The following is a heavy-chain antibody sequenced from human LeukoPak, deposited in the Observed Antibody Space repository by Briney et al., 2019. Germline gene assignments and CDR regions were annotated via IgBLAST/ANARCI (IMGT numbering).Heavy chain of an antibody. CDR1: GYTFTGYY. D-gene: IGHD5-18*01. J-gene: IGHJ6*03. CDR2: INPNSGGT. CDR3: ARVRAASYYYYYMDV. V-gene: IGHV1-2*02. Sequence: ASVKVSCKASGYTFTGYYMHWVRQAPGQGLEWMGWINPNSGGTNYAQKFQGRVTMTRDTSISTAYMELSRLRSDDTAVYYCARVRAASYYYYYMDVWGKGTTVTVSS.